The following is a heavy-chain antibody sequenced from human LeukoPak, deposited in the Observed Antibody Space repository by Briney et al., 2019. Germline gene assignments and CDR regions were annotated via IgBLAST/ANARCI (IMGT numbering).Heavy chain of an antibody. CDR3: ASPGGGDAFDI. CDR1: GFTFSSYA. Sequence: GGSVRLSCAASGFTFSSYAMSWVRQAPGKGLEGVSAISCSGGSTYYADSVKGRFTISRDNSKNTLYLQMNSLRAEDTAVYYCASPGGGDAFDIWGQGTMVTVSS. J-gene: IGHJ3*02. V-gene: IGHV3-23*01. D-gene: IGHD3-10*01. CDR2: ISCSGGST.